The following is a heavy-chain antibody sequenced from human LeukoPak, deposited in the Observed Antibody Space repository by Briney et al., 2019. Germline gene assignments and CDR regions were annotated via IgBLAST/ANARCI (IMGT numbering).Heavy chain of an antibody. V-gene: IGHV3-23*01. CDR3: AKVRGSYRYLDY. D-gene: IGHD3-16*02. J-gene: IGHJ4*02. CDR1: GFTFSSYA. Sequence: GGSLRLSCAASGFTFSSYATSWVRQAPGKGLEWVSAISGSGGSTYYADSVKGRFTISRDNSKNTLYLQMNSLRAEDTAVYYCAKVRGSYRYLDYWGQGTLVTVSS. CDR2: ISGSGGST.